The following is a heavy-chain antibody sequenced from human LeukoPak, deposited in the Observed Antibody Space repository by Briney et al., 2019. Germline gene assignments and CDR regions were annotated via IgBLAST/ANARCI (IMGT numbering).Heavy chain of an antibody. J-gene: IGHJ1*01. V-gene: IGHV3-23*01. CDR3: AKGPPGDCSSTTCYALRYFQH. CDR2: ISASGGST. Sequence: QTGGSLRLSCAASGFTFSSYAMTWVRQAPGKGLEWVSAISASGGSTYYADSVRGRFTISRDNSKNTLYLQMNSLRAEDTAVYYCAKGPPGDCSSTTCYALRYFQHWGQGTLVTVSS. CDR1: GFTFSSYA. D-gene: IGHD2-2*01.